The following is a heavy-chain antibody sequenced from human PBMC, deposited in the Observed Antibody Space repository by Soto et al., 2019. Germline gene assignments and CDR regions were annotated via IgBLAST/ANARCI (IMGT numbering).Heavy chain of an antibody. CDR1: GGSITNYY. V-gene: IGHV4-59*12. J-gene: IGHJ6*02. CDR3: ARERVGHSAMDV. CDR2: VSDSGST. Sequence: QVQLQESGPGLVKPSETLSLMCTVSGGSITNYYWSWIRQSPAKGLEWIGYVSDSGSTKYNPSLKSRVTISVDTSKNQFSLKLTSVTAADMAVYYCARERVGHSAMDVWGQGTTVTVSS. D-gene: IGHD1-26*01.